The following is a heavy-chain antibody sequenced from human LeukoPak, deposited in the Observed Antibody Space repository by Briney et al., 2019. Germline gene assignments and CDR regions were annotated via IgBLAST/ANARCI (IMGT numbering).Heavy chain of an antibody. J-gene: IGHJ4*02. D-gene: IGHD3-22*01. CDR2: IYYSGST. Sequence: SETLSPTCSVSGGSVSSGNYYWSWIRQPPGKGLEWIGYIYYSGSTNYNPSLKSRVTISVDTSKNQFSLKLSSVTAADTAVYCCARDPSGYFNYWGQGTLATVSS. CDR1: GGSVSSGNYY. CDR3: ARDPSGYFNY. V-gene: IGHV4-61*01.